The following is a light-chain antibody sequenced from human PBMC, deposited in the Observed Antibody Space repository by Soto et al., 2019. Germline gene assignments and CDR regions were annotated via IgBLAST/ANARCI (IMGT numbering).Light chain of an antibody. CDR2: GAS. Sequence: EIVLTRSPCTVSLSPSDRATLSCMASQSVSSSYLAWYQQKPGQAPRLLIYGASSRATGIPDRFSGSGSGTDFTLTISRLEPEDFAVYYCQQYGSSPRTFGQGTKVDIK. CDR1: QSVSSSY. V-gene: IGKV3-20*01. CDR3: QQYGSSPRT. J-gene: IGKJ1*01.